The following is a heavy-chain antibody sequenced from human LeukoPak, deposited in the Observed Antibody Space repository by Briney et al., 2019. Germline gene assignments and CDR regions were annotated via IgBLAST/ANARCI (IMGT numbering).Heavy chain of an antibody. Sequence: GGSLRLSCAASGFTFSSYEMNWVHQAPGKGLEWVSYISSSGSTIYYADSGKGRFTISRDNAKNSLYLQMNSLRAEDTAVYYCARDPTIFGVVMDVWGKGTTVTVSS. CDR3: ARDPTIFGVVMDV. J-gene: IGHJ6*04. CDR2: ISSSGSTI. D-gene: IGHD3-3*01. V-gene: IGHV3-48*03. CDR1: GFTFSSYE.